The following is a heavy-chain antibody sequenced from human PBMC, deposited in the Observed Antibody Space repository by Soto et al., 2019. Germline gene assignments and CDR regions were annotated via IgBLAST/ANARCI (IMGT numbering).Heavy chain of an antibody. Sequence: QVQLLESGPGLVNPSQALSLTCTVSGASISSGTYYWTWVRQRPGKGLEWIGYIYYTGTTYYNPSLKSRLTMSVDTSKNQFSLKLTSVTAADTAVYYCARVGSYYDFSGPPRTGAFDMWGQGTMVTVSS. CDR2: IYYTGTT. J-gene: IGHJ3*02. V-gene: IGHV4-31*03. D-gene: IGHD3-3*01. CDR1: GASISSGTYY. CDR3: ARVGSYYDFSGPPRTGAFDM.